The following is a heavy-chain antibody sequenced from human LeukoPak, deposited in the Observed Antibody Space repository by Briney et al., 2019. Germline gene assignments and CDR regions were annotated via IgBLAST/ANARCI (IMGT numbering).Heavy chain of an antibody. D-gene: IGHD6-19*01. Sequence: ASVKVSCKASGYTFTNYAINWVRQAPGQGLEWMGGFDPEDGETIYAQKFQGRVTMTEDTSTDTAYMELSSLRSEDTAVYYCATDLLIAVAGTKDYWGQGTLVTVSS. CDR1: GYTFTNYA. V-gene: IGHV1-24*01. CDR3: ATDLLIAVAGTKDY. CDR2: FDPEDGET. J-gene: IGHJ4*02.